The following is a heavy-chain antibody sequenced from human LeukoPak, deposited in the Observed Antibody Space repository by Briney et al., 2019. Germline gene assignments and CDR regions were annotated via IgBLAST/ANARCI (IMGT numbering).Heavy chain of an antibody. Sequence: SETLSLTCTVSGGSISSNYWSWIRRPPGKGLEWIGYIYYSGSANYNPSLKSRVTISVDTSKNQFSLKLSPVTAADTAVYYCARAGRWEGRPHAFDIWGQGTMVTVSS. CDR2: IYYSGSA. CDR1: GGSISSNY. J-gene: IGHJ3*02. D-gene: IGHD1-26*01. CDR3: ARAGRWEGRPHAFDI. V-gene: IGHV4-59*01.